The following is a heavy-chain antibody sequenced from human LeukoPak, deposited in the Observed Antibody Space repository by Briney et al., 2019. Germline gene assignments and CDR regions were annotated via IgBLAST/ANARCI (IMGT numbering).Heavy chain of an antibody. CDR2: VIPILGIA. Sequence: SVKVSCKASGGTFSSYTISWVRQAPGQGLEWMGRVIPILGIANYAQKFQGRVTITADKSTSTAYMELSSLRSEDTAVYYCARGPYPYCSSTSCYSYWGQGTLVTVSS. CDR1: GGTFSSYT. V-gene: IGHV1-69*02. J-gene: IGHJ4*02. D-gene: IGHD2-2*01. CDR3: ARGPYPYCSSTSCYSY.